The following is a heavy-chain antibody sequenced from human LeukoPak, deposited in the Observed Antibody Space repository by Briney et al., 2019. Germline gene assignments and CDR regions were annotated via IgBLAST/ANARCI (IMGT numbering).Heavy chain of an antibody. D-gene: IGHD1-7*01. CDR1: GDSVSRSGVA. CDR2: TYYGSN. CDR3: ARGQNSAFDV. V-gene: IGHV6-1*01. J-gene: IGHJ3*01. Sequence: SQTLSLTCHISGDSVSRSGVAWNWIRQSPSRGLEWLGRTYYGSNEYSVSMRGRITIGTDASNNHFSLQLNSMTPDDTAMYYCARGQNSAFDVWSQGTMVTVSS.